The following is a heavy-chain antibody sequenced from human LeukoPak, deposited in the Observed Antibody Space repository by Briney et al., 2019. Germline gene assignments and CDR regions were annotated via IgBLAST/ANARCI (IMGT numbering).Heavy chain of an antibody. CDR1: GFTFSSYW. CDR2: INGAGSSI. CDR3: ARGGDYKNDY. Sequence: GGSLRLSCAASGFTFSSYWMHWVRQTPGKGLVWVSRINGAGSSISYADSVKGRVTISRDNAKNTLYLQTNNLRAEDTAVYYCARGGDYKNDYWGQGTLVTVSS. D-gene: IGHD4-17*01. J-gene: IGHJ4*02. V-gene: IGHV3-74*01.